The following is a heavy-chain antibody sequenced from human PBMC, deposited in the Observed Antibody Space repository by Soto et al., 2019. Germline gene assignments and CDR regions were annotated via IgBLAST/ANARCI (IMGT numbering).Heavy chain of an antibody. CDR2: IIPIFGTA. CDR1: GGTFSSYA. D-gene: IGHD3-10*01. V-gene: IGHV1-69*01. CDR3: ARDRLTMVRGVIYDGMDV. Sequence: QVQLVQSGAEVKKPGSSVKVSCKASGGTFSSYAISWVRQAPGQGLEWMGGIIPIFGTANYAQKFQGRVTITADESTSTAYMELGSLRSEDTAVYYCARDRLTMVRGVIYDGMDVWGQGTTVTVSS. J-gene: IGHJ6*02.